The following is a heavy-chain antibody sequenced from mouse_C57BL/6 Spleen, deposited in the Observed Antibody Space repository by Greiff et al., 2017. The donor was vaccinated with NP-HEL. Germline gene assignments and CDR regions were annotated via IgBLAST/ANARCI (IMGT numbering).Heavy chain of an antibody. CDR3: ARGGTFSYFDD. V-gene: IGHV1-54*01. D-gene: IGHD5-1*01. J-gene: IGHJ2*01. CDR1: GYAFTNYL. CDR2: INPGSGGT. Sequence: QVQLQQSGAELVRPGTSVKVSCKASGYAFTNYLIEWVKQRPGQGLEWIGVINPGSGGTNYNEKFKGKATLTADKSSSTAYMQLSSLTSEDSAVYFCARGGTFSYFDDWGKGTTLTVSS.